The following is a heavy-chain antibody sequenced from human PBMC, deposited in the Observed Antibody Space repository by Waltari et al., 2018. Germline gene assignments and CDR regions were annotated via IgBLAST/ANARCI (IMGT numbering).Heavy chain of an antibody. Sequence: VQLQQSGPGLLKPSQTLSLTCAISGDSVSSNSAAWTWIRQSPSRGLEWLGRTYYRSKWYYNYAVSVKSRITINPDTSKNQFFLQLNSVTPEDTAVYYCTRQSGAFDIWGQGTMVTVSS. CDR2: TYYRSKWYY. J-gene: IGHJ3*02. V-gene: IGHV6-1*01. D-gene: IGHD3-3*01. CDR1: GDSVSSNSAA. CDR3: TRQSGAFDI.